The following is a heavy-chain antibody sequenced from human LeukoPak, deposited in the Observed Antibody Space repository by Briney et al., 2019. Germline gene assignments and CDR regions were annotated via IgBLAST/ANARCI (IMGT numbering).Heavy chain of an antibody. CDR3: ARREVGPTLPDY. J-gene: IGHJ4*02. CDR1: GYSFTNYW. Sequence: GESLKISCKGSGYSFTNYWIGWVRQMPGKGLEWMGIIYPGDSDTRYSPSFQGQVTILVDKSISTAYLQWSSLKAAYTATYYCARREVGPTLPDYWGQGTLVTVSS. V-gene: IGHV5-51*01. D-gene: IGHD1-26*01. CDR2: IYPGDSDT.